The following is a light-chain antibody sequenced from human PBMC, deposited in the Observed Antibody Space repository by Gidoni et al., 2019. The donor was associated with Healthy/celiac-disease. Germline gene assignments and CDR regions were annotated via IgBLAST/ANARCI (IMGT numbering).Light chain of an antibody. V-gene: IGLV1-40*01. J-gene: IGLJ3*02. CDR1: SSNIGAGYD. CDR3: QSYDSSLEV. Sequence: QSVLTQPPSVSGAPGQRVTIACTGSSSNIGAGYDVHWYQQLPGTAPKLLIYCNSNRPSGVPDRFSCSKSGTSASLAITGLQAEDEADYYCQSYDSSLEVFGGGTKLTVL. CDR2: CNS.